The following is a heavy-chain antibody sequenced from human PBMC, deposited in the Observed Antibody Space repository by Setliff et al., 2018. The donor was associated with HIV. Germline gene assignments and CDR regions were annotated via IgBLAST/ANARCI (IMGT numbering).Heavy chain of an antibody. D-gene: IGHD2-2*01. J-gene: IGHJ6*03. Sequence: PSETLSLTCTVSGGSISTYYWSWIRQPPGKGLEWIGYIYYSGTTYYNPSLKSRVTISVDTSKNQFSLKLSSVTAADTAVYYCARGLSSTASPYFYYYYMDVWGKGTTVTVSS. CDR3: ARGLSSTASPYFYYYYMDV. CDR2: IYYSGTT. CDR1: GGSISTYY. V-gene: IGHV4-59*04.